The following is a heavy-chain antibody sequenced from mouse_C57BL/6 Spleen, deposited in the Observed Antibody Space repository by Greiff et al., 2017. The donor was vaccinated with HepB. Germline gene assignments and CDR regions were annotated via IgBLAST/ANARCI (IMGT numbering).Heavy chain of an antibody. CDR1: GFSFNTYA. J-gene: IGHJ4*01. D-gene: IGHD3-2*02. V-gene: IGHV10-1*01. CDR3: VRHTAQATAYYAMDY. CDR2: IRSKSNNYAT. Sequence: DVKLVESGGGLVQPKGSLKLSCAASGFSFNTYAMNWVRQAPGKGLEWVARIRSKSNNYATYYADSVKDRFTISRDDSESMLYLQMNNLKTEDTAMYYCVRHTAQATAYYAMDYWGQGTSVTVSS.